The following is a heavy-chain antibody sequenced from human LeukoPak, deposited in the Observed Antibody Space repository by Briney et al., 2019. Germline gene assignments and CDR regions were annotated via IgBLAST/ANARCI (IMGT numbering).Heavy chain of an antibody. Sequence: KASETLSLTCAVYGGSFSGYYWSWIRQPPGKGLEWIGEINHSGSTNYNPSLKSRVTISVDTSKNQFSLKLSSVTAADTAVYYCAGRYDSSGYYFFDYWGQGTLVTVSS. J-gene: IGHJ4*02. V-gene: IGHV4-34*01. D-gene: IGHD3-22*01. CDR2: INHSGST. CDR3: AGRYDSSGYYFFDY. CDR1: GGSFSGYY.